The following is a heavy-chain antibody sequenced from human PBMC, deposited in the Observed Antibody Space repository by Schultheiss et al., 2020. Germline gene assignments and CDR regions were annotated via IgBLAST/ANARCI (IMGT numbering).Heavy chain of an antibody. CDR3: ARDSSSWQLDV. Sequence: GESLKISCAASGFTFSSYSMNWVRQAPGKGLEWVSSISSSSSYIYYADSVKGRFTISRDNAKNSLYLQMNSLRAEDTAVYYCARDSSSWQLDVWGKGTTVTVSS. V-gene: IGHV3-21*01. CDR1: GFTFSSYS. J-gene: IGHJ6*04. D-gene: IGHD6-13*01. CDR2: ISSSSSYI.